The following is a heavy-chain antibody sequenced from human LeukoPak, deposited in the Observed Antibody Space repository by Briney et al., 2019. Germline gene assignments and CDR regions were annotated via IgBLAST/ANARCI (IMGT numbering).Heavy chain of an antibody. CDR1: GFTFSSYS. CDR3: ARVTHSGSFPLSGFDY. V-gene: IGHV3-21*01. Sequence: GGSLRLSCAASGFTFSSYSMNWVRQAPGKGLEWVSSISSSSSYIYYADSVKGRFTISRDNAKNSLYLQMNSLRAEDTAVYYCARVTHSGSFPLSGFDYWGQGTLVTVSS. D-gene: IGHD1-26*01. CDR2: ISSSSSYI. J-gene: IGHJ4*02.